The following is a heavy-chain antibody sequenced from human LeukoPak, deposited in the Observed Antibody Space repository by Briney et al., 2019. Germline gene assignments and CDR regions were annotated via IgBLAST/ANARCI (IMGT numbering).Heavy chain of an antibody. CDR3: AAEYSGSYYYFDY. CDR1: GFTLSDYY. D-gene: IGHD1-26*01. J-gene: IGHJ4*02. CDR2: ISASGSTI. Sequence: PGGSLRLSCAASGFTLSDYYMGWIRQAPGKGLQWVSYISASGSTIYYADSVKGRFTISRDNAKNSLYLQMNSLRAEDTAVYYCAAEYSGSYYYFDYWGQGTLVTVSS. V-gene: IGHV3-11*04.